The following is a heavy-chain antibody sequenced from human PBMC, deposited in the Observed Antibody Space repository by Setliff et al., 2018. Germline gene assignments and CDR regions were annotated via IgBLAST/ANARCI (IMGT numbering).Heavy chain of an antibody. CDR3: VRGIGTP. CDR2: IFHSGKT. Sequence: SETLSLTCAVSAYSISSGYYWGWVRQPPGKGLEWIGSIFHSGKTYYNPSLQSRVTISIETSKNQFSLKLNSVNDADTAVYYCVRGIGTPWGQGTLVTVSS. CDR1: AYSISSGYY. V-gene: IGHV4-38-2*01. J-gene: IGHJ5*02.